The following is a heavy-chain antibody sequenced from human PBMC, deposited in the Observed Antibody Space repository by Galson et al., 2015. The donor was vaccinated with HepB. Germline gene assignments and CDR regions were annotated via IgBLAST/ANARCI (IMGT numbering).Heavy chain of an antibody. CDR3: AVGRDDYFFIR. Sequence: SVKVSCKASGGTFSSYAISWVRQAPGQGVEWMGRIIPILGIANYAQKFQGRVTITADKSTSTAYMELSSLRSEDTAVYYCAVGRDDYFFIRWGQGTLVTVSS. CDR1: GGTFSSYA. V-gene: IGHV1-69*04. J-gene: IGHJ4*02. D-gene: IGHD2/OR15-2a*01. CDR2: IIPILGIA.